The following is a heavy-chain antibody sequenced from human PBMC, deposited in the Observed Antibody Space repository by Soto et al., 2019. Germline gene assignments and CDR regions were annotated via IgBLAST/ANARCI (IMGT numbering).Heavy chain of an antibody. Sequence: PSVTLSLTCAVSGGSISSGGYSWSWIRQPPGKGLEWIGYIYHSGSTYYNPSLKSRVTISVDRSKNQFSLKLSSVTAADTAVYYCARQHYGDRYYYYYYMDVWGKGTTVTVSS. V-gene: IGHV4-30-2*01. CDR3: ARQHYGDRYYYYYYMDV. CDR1: GGSISSGGYS. CDR2: IYHSGST. J-gene: IGHJ6*03. D-gene: IGHD4-17*01.